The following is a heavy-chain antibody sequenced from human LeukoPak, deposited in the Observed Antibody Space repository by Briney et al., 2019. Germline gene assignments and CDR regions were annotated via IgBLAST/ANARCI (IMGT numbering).Heavy chain of an antibody. V-gene: IGHV7-4-1*02. CDR3: ARDLAGSGWYVT. CDR1: AYTFTIYA. CDR2: INTNTGNP. Sequence: AAVTVSFTASAYTFTIYAMNWVRQAPGQGLEWMGLINTNTGNPTYAHGFTRRFVFSLDTSDSTAYLQISSLQAEDTAVYYCARDLAGSGWYVTWGQGTLVTVSS. D-gene: IGHD6-19*01. J-gene: IGHJ4*02.